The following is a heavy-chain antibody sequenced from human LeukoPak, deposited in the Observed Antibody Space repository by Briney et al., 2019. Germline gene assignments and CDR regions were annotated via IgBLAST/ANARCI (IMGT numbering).Heavy chain of an antibody. CDR2: ISGSGGST. V-gene: IGHV3-23*01. CDR1: RFTFSSYA. Sequence: GGSLRLSCAASRFTFSSYAMSWVRQAPGKGLEWVSAISGSGGSTYYADSVKGRFTISRDNSKNTLYLQMNSLRAEDTAVYYCAKGVTIFGVVPDDAFDIWGQGTMDTVSS. CDR3: AKGVTIFGVVPDDAFDI. D-gene: IGHD3-3*01. J-gene: IGHJ3*02.